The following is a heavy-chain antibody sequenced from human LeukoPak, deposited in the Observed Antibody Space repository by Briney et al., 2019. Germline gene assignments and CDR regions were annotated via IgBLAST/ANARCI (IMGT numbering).Heavy chain of an antibody. J-gene: IGHJ4*02. CDR1: GFSFDTHG. CDR3: ARDVFADSSGGSFDF. V-gene: IGHV3-33*01. CDR2: IWYDGSKK. Sequence: GRSLRLSCAASGFSFDTHGMHWVRKAPGKGLEWVAVIWYDGSKKYYADSVKGRFTISRENSKKSLFLQMNSLRAEDTALYYCARDVFADSSGGSFDFWGQGTLVTVSS. D-gene: IGHD3-16*01.